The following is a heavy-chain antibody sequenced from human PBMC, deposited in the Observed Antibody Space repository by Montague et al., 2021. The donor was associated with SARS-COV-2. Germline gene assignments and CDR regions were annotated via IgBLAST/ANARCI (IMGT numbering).Heavy chain of an antibody. V-gene: IGHV4-38-2*02. J-gene: IGHJ3*02. CDR1: GFSIGSGDY. CDR2: IYHSGIT. CDR3: VREKAGGLRNVFDI. Sequence: SETLSLTCTVSGFSIGSGDYWGWIRQPPGKGLEWIGSIYHSGITXYNPSLQSRLTMSIDTSTNQFSPRLTSVTAADTAVFFCVREKAGGLRNVFDIWGQGTTVTVSS.